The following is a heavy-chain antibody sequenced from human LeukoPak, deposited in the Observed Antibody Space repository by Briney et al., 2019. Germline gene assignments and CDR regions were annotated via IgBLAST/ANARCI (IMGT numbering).Heavy chain of an antibody. CDR1: GYTFTGYY. J-gene: IGHJ6*02. CDR3: ARVPYYYDSSGYYWGYYSYYGMDV. D-gene: IGHD3-22*01. Sequence: ASVKVSCKASGYTFTGYYMHWVRQAPGQGLEWMGWINPNSGGTNYAQKFQGRVTMTRDTSISTAYMELSRLRSDDTAVYYCARVPYYYDSSGYYWGYYSYYGMDVWGQGTTVTVSS. V-gene: IGHV1-2*02. CDR2: INPNSGGT.